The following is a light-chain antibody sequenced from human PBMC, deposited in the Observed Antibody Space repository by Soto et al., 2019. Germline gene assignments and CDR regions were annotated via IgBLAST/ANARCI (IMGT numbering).Light chain of an antibody. Sequence: IQMTQSPSTLSAYVGDRVTITCRASQSISTRLAWHQQKPGKAPKLLIYEASNLESGVPSRFSGTGSGTEFTLTISSLQPDDFAAYYCQQYDTYPLTFGQGTKVEIK. J-gene: IGKJ1*01. CDR2: EAS. V-gene: IGKV1-5*03. CDR1: QSISTR. CDR3: QQYDTYPLT.